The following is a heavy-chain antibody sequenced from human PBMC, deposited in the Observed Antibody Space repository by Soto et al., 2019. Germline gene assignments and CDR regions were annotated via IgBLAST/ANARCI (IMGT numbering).Heavy chain of an antibody. D-gene: IGHD2-2*01. CDR3: ARGRDIVVVPAATYYYYGMDV. Sequence: ASVKVSCKASGYTFTGYYMHWVRQVPGQGLEWMGWINPNSGGTNYAQKFQGWVTMTRDTSISTAYMELSRLRSDDTAVYYCARGRDIVVVPAATYYYYGMDVWGQGTTVTVSS. CDR2: INPNSGGT. CDR1: GYTFTGYY. J-gene: IGHJ6*02. V-gene: IGHV1-2*04.